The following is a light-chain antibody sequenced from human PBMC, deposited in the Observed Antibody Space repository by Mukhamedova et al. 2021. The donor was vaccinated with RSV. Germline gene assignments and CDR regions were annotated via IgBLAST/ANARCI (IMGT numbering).Light chain of an antibody. Sequence: GERATLSCRASQSVSSNLAWYQQKPGQAPRLLIYGASTRATGIPARFSGSGSGTDFTLTISRLEPEDFAVYYCQQYGSSYTFGQGT. J-gene: IGKJ2*01. CDR2: GAS. CDR1: QSVSSN. CDR3: QQYGSSYT. V-gene: IGKV3-20*01.